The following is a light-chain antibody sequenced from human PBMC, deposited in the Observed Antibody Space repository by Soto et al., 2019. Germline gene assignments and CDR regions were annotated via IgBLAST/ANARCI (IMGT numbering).Light chain of an antibody. V-gene: IGKV3-20*01. J-gene: IGKJ1*01. Sequence: EIVLTQSPGTLSLSPGERATLSCRASQSLSSSYLAWYQQKPGQAPRLLIYGASGRATGIPDRFSGSGSGTDFTLTISRLEPEDFAVYYCQQYGSSPWAFGQGTKVEIK. CDR2: GAS. CDR3: QQYGSSPWA. CDR1: QSLSSSY.